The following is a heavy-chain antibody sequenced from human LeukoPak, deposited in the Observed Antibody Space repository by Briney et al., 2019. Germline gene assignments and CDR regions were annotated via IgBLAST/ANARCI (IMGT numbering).Heavy chain of an antibody. V-gene: IGHV1-18*01. J-gene: IGHJ4*02. CDR2: ISAYNGNT. CDR3: ARGGYCSGGSCYSDFDY. CDR1: GYTFTSYG. Sequence: ASVKVSRKASGYTFTSYGISWVRQAPGQGLEWMGWISAYNGNTNYAQKLQGRVTMTTDTSTTTVYMELRSLRSDDTAVYYCARGGYCSGGSCYSDFDYWGQGTLVTVSS. D-gene: IGHD2-15*01.